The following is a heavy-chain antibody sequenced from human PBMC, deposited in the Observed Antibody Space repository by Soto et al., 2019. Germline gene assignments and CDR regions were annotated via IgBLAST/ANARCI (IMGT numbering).Heavy chain of an antibody. CDR2: IYSGGST. V-gene: IGHV3-53*02. CDR1: GFTVSSNY. J-gene: IGHJ6*02. Sequence: EVQLVETGGGLIQPGGSLRLSCAASGFTVSSNYMSWVRQAPGKGLEWVSVIYSGGSTYYADSVRGRFTISRDNSKNTLYLQMKSLRAEDTAVYYCARDPPATRHGMDVWGQGTTGTVS. CDR3: ARDPPATRHGMDV.